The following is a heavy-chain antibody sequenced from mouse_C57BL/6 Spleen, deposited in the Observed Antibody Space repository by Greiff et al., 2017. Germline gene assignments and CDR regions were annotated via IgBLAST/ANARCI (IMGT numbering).Heavy chain of an antibody. CDR3: TTGDGDY. V-gene: IGHV14-4*01. J-gene: IGHJ2*01. CDR1: GFNIKDDY. D-gene: IGHD3-3*01. Sequence: EVQLQQSGAELVRPGASVKLSCTASGFNIKDDYMHWVKQRPEQGLEWIGWIDPENGDTAYASKFQGKATITADTSSNTAYLQLSSLTAEDTAVYYCTTGDGDYWGQGTTLTVSS. CDR2: IDPENGDT.